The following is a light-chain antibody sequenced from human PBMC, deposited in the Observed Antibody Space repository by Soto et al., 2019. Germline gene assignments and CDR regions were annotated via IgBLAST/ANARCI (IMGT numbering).Light chain of an antibody. CDR2: EVT. CDR3: TSYVGNDIWV. V-gene: IGLV2-8*01. Sequence: QSALTQPPSASGSPGQSVTISCTGTSSDVGAYKYVSWYQQYPGKAPKLMIYEVTKRPSGVPDRFSGSKSGNTASLTVSGLQAEYEADYYCTSYVGNDIWVFGGGIKLTVL. CDR1: SSDVGAYKY. J-gene: IGLJ3*02.